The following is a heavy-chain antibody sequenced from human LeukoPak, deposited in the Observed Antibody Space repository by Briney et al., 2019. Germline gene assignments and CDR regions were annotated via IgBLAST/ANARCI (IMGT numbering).Heavy chain of an antibody. Sequence: GGSLRLSCAASGFTFSSYSMNWVRQAPGKGLEWVSSISSNNDYIYYADSVKGRFTISRDNAKNSLFPQMNSLRAEDTAVYYCARVAVAAAGTDYWGQGTLVTVSS. V-gene: IGHV3-21*01. CDR3: ARVAVAAAGTDY. J-gene: IGHJ4*02. CDR1: GFTFSSYS. CDR2: ISSNNDYI. D-gene: IGHD6-13*01.